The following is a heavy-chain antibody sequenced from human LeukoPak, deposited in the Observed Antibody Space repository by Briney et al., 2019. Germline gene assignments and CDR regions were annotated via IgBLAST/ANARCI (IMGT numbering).Heavy chain of an antibody. CDR3: ASDSGGLTTLDIYDN. D-gene: IGHD2-15*01. V-gene: IGHV3-30*01. CDR1: GFPFRRHA. J-gene: IGHJ4*02. Sequence: GRSLRLSCAASGFPFRRHAMHWLRQAPGKGLELVAVISHDGTLKYYGDSVQGRFIISRDNSKNTLSLQMNGLTSEDAAVYYCASDSGGLTTLDIYDNWGQGTLVAVSS. CDR2: ISHDGTLK.